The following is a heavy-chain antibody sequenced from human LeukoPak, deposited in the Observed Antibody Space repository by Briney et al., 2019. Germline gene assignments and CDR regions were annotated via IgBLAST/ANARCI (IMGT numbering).Heavy chain of an antibody. Sequence: GGSLRLSCAASGFTFSSYGMNWVRQAPGKGLEWVSSISSGSSYTFYADSVKGRFTISKDNAKNSLYLQMNSLSAEDTALYYCARGKGGYCSSTICYVSFDYWGQGALVTVSS. V-gene: IGHV3-21*01. CDR2: ISSGSSYT. J-gene: IGHJ4*02. CDR3: ARGKGGYCSSTICYVSFDY. D-gene: IGHD2-2*01. CDR1: GFTFSSYG.